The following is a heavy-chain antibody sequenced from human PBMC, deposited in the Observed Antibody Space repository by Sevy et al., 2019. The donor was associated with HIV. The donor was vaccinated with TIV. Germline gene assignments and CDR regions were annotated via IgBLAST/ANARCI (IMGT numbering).Heavy chain of an antibody. CDR3: AKGGGGHYDPDEIGYYFYYYNMDV. V-gene: IGHV3-23*01. J-gene: IGHJ6*03. CDR1: GFSFDSYG. D-gene: IGHD3-22*01. CDR2: ISGSGTRT. Sequence: GGSLRLSCAVSGFSFDSYGMTWVRQAPGKGLEWVSGISGSGTRTYYADSVKGRFSISRDNSKNRLYLQMNGLRSEDTAIFDCAKGGGGHYDPDEIGYYFYYYNMDVWGKGTTVTVSS.